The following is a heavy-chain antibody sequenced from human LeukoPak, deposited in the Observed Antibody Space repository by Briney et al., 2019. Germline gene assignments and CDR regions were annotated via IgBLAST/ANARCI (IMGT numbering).Heavy chain of an antibody. CDR2: IYYSGST. CDR3: ARQARIAARPIDY. V-gene: IGHV4-59*05. Sequence: SETLSLTCSVSGGSISSYYWSWIRQPPGKGLEWIGSIYYSGSTYYNPSLKSRVTISVDTSKNQFSLKLSSVTAADTAVYYCARQARIAARPIDYWGQGTLVTVSS. CDR1: GGSISSYY. D-gene: IGHD6-6*01. J-gene: IGHJ4*02.